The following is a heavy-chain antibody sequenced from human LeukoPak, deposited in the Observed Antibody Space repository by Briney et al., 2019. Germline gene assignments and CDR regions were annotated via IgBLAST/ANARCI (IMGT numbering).Heavy chain of an antibody. Sequence: GGSLRLSCAASGFTFSSYSMNWVRQAPGKGLEWVSSISSSSSYIYYADSVKGRFTISRDNAKNSLYLQMNSLRAEDTAVYYCARDQGDTAMVPLGYWGQGTLVTVSS. CDR3: ARDQGDTAMVPLGY. CDR2: ISSSSSYI. CDR1: GFTFSSYS. J-gene: IGHJ4*02. D-gene: IGHD5-18*01. V-gene: IGHV3-21*01.